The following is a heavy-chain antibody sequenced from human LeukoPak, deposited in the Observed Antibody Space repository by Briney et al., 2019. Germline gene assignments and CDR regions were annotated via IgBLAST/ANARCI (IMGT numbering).Heavy chain of an antibody. D-gene: IGHD6-19*01. V-gene: IGHV4-4*07. CDR2: IYISGSGST. CDR3: ARDKRVAVAGTYIYYYYMDV. Sequence: PSETLSLTCTVSGGSISSYYWSWIRQPAGRGLEWIGRIYISGSGSTNYNPSLKSRVTMSVDTSKNQFSLKLSSVTAADTAVYYCARDKRVAVAGTYIYYYYMDVWGNGTTVTISS. J-gene: IGHJ6*03. CDR1: GGSISSYY.